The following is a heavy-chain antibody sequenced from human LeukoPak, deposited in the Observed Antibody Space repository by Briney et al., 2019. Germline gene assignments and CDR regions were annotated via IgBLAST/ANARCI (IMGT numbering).Heavy chain of an antibody. V-gene: IGHV4-4*02. CDR3: ARAPWEGTWDYYYYGMDV. Sequence: PSGTLSLTCAVSGGSISSSNWWSWVRQPPGKGLEWIGEIYHSGSTNYNPSLKSRVTISVDKSKNQFSLKLSSVTAADTAVYYCARAPWEGTWDYYYYGMDVWGQGTTVTVSS. CDR1: GGSISSSNW. J-gene: IGHJ6*02. CDR2: IYHSGST. D-gene: IGHD1-26*01.